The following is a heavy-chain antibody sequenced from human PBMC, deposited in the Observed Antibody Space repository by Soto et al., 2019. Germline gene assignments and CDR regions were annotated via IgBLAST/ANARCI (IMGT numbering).Heavy chain of an antibody. Sequence: RRLSCAASGFTFSNAWMSWVRQAPGKGLEWVGRIKSKTDGGTTDYAAPVKGRFTISRDDSKNTLYLQMNSLKTEDTAVYYCTTALVYCSGGICYSNWLDPWRKGTLV. CDR3: TTALVYCSGGICYSNWLDP. J-gene: IGHJ5*02. D-gene: IGHD2-15*01. CDR1: GFTFSNAW. CDR2: IKSKTDGGTT. V-gene: IGHV3-15*01.